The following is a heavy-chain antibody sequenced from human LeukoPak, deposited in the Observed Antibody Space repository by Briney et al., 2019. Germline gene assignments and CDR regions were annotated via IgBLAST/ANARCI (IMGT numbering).Heavy chain of an antibody. J-gene: IGHJ4*02. V-gene: IGHV4-31*03. D-gene: IGHD1-14*01. CDR1: GGSIGDDTYY. CDR3: ARRTTAQYYFDL. Sequence: SETLSLTCTVSGGSIGDDTYYWSWIRQHPGKGLEWIGYIYYSGDTHYNPSLESRVTISVDTSKNQFSLELTSVTAADTAVYFCARRTTAQYYFDLWGQGTLVTVSS. CDR2: IYYSGDT.